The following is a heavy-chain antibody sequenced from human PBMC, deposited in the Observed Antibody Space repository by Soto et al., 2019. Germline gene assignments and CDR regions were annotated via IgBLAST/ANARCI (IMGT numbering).Heavy chain of an antibody. CDR3: ARNIVVVPDYYYYGMDV. J-gene: IGHJ6*02. CDR1: GGSISSSSYY. Sequence: PSETLSLTCTVSGGSISSSSYYWGWIRQPPGKGLEWIGSIYYSGSTYYNPSLKSRVTISVDTSKNQFSLKLSSVTAADTAVYYCARNIVVVPDYYYYGMDVWGQGXTVTVYS. D-gene: IGHD2-2*01. V-gene: IGHV4-39*01. CDR2: IYYSGST.